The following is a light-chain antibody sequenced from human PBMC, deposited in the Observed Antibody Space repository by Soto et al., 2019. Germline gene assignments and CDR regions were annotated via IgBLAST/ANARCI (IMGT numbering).Light chain of an antibody. CDR2: KAS. V-gene: IGKV1-5*03. CDR3: QQYTMYAA. Sequence: DIQITHPPSTLSASVGDTVTITCRASRSIKSWLAWYQQKPGQAPKLLISKASSLENGVPARFSGSGSGTEFTLTISSLQPDDFGTYYCQQYTMYAAFGRGTKVDI. J-gene: IGKJ1*01. CDR1: RSIKSW.